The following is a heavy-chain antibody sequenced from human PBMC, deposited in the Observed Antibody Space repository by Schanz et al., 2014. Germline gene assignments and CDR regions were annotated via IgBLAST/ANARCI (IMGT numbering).Heavy chain of an antibody. CDR3: ARDHTTKSCYAAAPTIDY. CDR1: GFTFSTSA. J-gene: IGHJ4*03. CDR2: ILGLASTT. D-gene: IGHD2-15*01. V-gene: IGHV3-23*01. Sequence: EVQLLESGGGLVQPGGSLRLSCAASGFTFSTSAMSWVRQAPGKGLEWVSAILGLASTTYYADSVKGRFTISRDNAKNSLYLQMNSLRAEDTAVYYCARDHTTKSCYAAAPTIDYWGQGTLLTVSS.